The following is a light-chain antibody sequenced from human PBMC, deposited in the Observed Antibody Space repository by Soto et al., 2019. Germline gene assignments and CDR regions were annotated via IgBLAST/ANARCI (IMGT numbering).Light chain of an antibody. J-gene: IGLJ1*01. CDR3: CSYAGIYTWV. CDR2: DVS. V-gene: IGLV2-11*01. Sequence: QSVLTQPRSVSGSPGQSVTISCTGTSSDVVAHSYVSWYQQHPGKAPKLMIYDVSKRPSGVPDRFSGSKSGNTASLTISGLQAEDEAHYYCCSYAGIYTWVFGTGTKVTVL. CDR1: SSDVVAHSY.